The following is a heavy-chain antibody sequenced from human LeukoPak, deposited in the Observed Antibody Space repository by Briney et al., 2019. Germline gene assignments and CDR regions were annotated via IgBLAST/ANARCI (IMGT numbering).Heavy chain of an antibody. CDR2: ISSSSSYI. CDR1: GFDFNNYN. Sequence: PGGSLRLSCAASGFDFNNYNMNWVRQAPGKGLEWVSSISSSSSYIYYADSMKGRFTISRDNAKNSLYLQMNSLRAEDTALYYCARAAAGRLVWYFDLWGRGTLVTVSS. J-gene: IGHJ2*01. V-gene: IGHV3-21*01. D-gene: IGHD6-13*01. CDR3: ARAAAGRLVWYFDL.